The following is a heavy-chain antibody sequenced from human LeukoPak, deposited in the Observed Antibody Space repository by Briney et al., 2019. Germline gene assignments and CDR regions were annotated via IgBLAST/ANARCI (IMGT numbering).Heavy chain of an antibody. CDR1: GFTFSNAW. V-gene: IGHV3-15*01. CDR3: TTGSYSSSSRAMDFDY. Sequence: GGSLRLSCAASGFTFSNAWMSWVRQAPGNGLEWVGRIKSKTDGGTTDYAAPVKGRSSISRDDSKNTLYLQMNSLKTEDTAMYYYTTGSYSSSSRAMDFDYWGQGTLVTVSS. D-gene: IGHD6-6*01. J-gene: IGHJ4*02. CDR2: IKSKTDGGTT.